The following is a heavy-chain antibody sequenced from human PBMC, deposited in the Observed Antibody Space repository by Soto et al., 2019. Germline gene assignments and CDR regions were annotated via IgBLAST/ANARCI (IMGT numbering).Heavy chain of an antibody. CDR2: INASGGST. V-gene: IGHV1-46*01. CDR3: ARGRARNGMDV. CDR1: GYTFTSYG. J-gene: IGHJ6*02. Sequence: ASVKVSCKASGYTFTSYGISWVRQAPGQGLEWMGIINASGGSTSYAQKFQGRVTMTRDTSTSTAYMELSSLRSEDTAVYYCARGRARNGMDVWGQGTTVTVSS.